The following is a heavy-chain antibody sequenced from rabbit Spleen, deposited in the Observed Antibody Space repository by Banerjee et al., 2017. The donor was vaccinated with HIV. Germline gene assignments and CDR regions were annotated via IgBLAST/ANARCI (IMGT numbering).Heavy chain of an antibody. CDR2: IYTSSSGNT. Sequence: QQLVESGGDLVKPGASLTLTCKASGFSFSSGYFMCWVRQAPGKGPEWIACIYTSSSGNTYYASWAKGRFTISKTSSTAVALQMTSLTAADTATYFCARDIDGTDYIDRLNLWGPGTLVTVS. CDR1: GFSFSSGYF. V-gene: IGHV1S40*01. D-gene: IGHD1-1*01. CDR3: ARDIDGTDYIDRLNL. J-gene: IGHJ3*01.